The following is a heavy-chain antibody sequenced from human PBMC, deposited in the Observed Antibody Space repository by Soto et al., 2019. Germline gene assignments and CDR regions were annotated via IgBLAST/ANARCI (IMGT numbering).Heavy chain of an antibody. J-gene: IGHJ6*02. Sequence: SVKVSCKASGGTFSSYAISWVRQAPGQGLEWMGGIIPIFGTANYAQKFQGRVTITADESTSTAYMELSSLRSEDTAVYYCASGSIAVAGRYYYYGMDVWGQGTTVTVSS. CDR1: GGTFSSYA. CDR2: IIPIFGTA. D-gene: IGHD6-19*01. CDR3: ASGSIAVAGRYYYYGMDV. V-gene: IGHV1-69*13.